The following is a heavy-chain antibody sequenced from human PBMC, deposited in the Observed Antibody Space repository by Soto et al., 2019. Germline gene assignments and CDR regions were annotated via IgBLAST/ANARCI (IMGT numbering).Heavy chain of an antibody. CDR3: AKDLGYCSGGSCYWSYGMDV. J-gene: IGHJ6*01. CDR1: GFTFSSYG. V-gene: IGHV3-30*18. CDR2: ISYDGSNK. D-gene: IGHD2-15*01. Sequence: ESGGGVVQPGRSLRLSCAASGFTFSSYGMHWVRQAPGKGLEWVAVISYDGSNKYYADSVKGRFTISRDNSKNTLYLQMNSLRAEDTAVYYCAKDLGYCSGGSCYWSYGMDVW.